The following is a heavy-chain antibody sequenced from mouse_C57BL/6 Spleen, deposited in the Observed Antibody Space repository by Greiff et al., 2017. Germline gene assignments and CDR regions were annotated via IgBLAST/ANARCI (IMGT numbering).Heavy chain of an antibody. D-gene: IGHD2-3*01. J-gene: IGHJ3*01. V-gene: IGHV14-4*01. Sequence: VQLQQSGAELVRPGASVKLSCKASGFNIKDDYMHWVKQRPEQGLEWIGWIDPENGDTEYASKFQGKATITADKSSNTAYLQLSSLTSEDTSVYCCSAGRLLPPFADWGQGTLVTVSA. CDR1: GFNIKDDY. CDR3: SAGRLLPPFAD. CDR2: IDPENGDT.